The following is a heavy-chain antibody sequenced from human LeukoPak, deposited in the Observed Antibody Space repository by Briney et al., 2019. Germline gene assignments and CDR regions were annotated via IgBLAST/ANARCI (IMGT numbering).Heavy chain of an antibody. Sequence: PSETLSLTCTVSGGSISSGGYYWSWVRQPPGKGLEWIGYIYYSGNTNYNPSLKSRLTMSADRSRNQFSLNLNSVTAADTAVYYCARINWNYFDYWGQGILVTVSS. CDR3: ARINWNYFDY. D-gene: IGHD1-1*01. V-gene: IGHV4-61*08. CDR2: IYYSGNT. J-gene: IGHJ4*02. CDR1: GGSISSGGYY.